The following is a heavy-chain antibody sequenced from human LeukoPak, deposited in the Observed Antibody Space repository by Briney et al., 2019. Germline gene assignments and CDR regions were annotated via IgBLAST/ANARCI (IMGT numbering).Heavy chain of an antibody. CDR2: IISIFGTA. V-gene: IGHV1-69*01. CDR1: GGTFSSYA. D-gene: IGHD3-16*01. Sequence: ASVNVSCKAAGGTFSSYAISWVRQAPGQGLEWMGGIISIFGTANYAQKFQGRVTITADESTSTAYMELSSLRSEDTAVYYCARLGPNWGSFDYWGQGTLVTVSS. CDR3: ARLGPNWGSFDY. J-gene: IGHJ4*02.